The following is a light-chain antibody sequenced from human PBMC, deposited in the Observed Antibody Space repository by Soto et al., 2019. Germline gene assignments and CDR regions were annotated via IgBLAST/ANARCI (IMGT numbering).Light chain of an antibody. CDR3: SSYAGSNIGV. V-gene: IGLV2-8*01. CDR1: SSDVGGYNY. CDR2: EVS. J-gene: IGLJ3*02. Sequence: QSALTQPPSASGSPGQSVTISCTGTSSDVGGYNYVFWYQQHPGKAPKLMIYEVSKRPSGVPDRFSGSKSGNTASLTVSGLQAEDEAYYYCSSYAGSNIGVFGGGTKLTVL.